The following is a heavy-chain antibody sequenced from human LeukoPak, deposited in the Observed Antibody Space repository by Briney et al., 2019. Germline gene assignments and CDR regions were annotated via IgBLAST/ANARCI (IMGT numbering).Heavy chain of an antibody. J-gene: IGHJ4*02. CDR1: GGSISSGDYY. Sequence: PSETLSLTCTVSGGSISSGDYYWSWIRQPPGKGLEWIGYIYYSGSTYYNPSLKSRVTISVDTSKNQFSLKLSSVTAADTAVYYCARVVLSSGYYFDYWGQGTLVTVSS. CDR2: IYYSGST. D-gene: IGHD3-22*01. V-gene: IGHV4-30-4*01. CDR3: ARVVLSSGYYFDY.